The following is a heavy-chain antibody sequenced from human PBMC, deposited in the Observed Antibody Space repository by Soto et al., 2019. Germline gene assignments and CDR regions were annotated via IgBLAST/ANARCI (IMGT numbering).Heavy chain of an antibody. CDR1: GFTFSDYY. CDR2: ISSSGRTI. V-gene: IGHV3-11*01. J-gene: IGHJ4*02. Sequence: AGGSLRLSCAASGFTFSDYYMSWIRQAPGKGLEWVSYISSSGRTIYHTDSVKGRFTVSRDNAKDSLFLQMNSLRAEDTAVYFCASGYIYGKLDYWGQGARVTVSS. CDR3: ASGYIYGKLDY. D-gene: IGHD5-18*01.